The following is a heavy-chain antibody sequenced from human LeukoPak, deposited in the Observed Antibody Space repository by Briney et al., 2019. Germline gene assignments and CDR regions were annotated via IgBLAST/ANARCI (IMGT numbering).Heavy chain of an antibody. CDR3: ARAFTQLFLVMGY. CDR1: GFTFSSYW. D-gene: IGHD2-21*01. CDR2: INSDGSST. J-gene: IGHJ4*02. Sequence: GGSLRLSCAASGFTFSSYWMHWVRQAPGKGLVWVEGINSDGSSTSYADSVKGRFTVSRDNAKNTLYLQMSSLRAEDTAVYYCARAFTQLFLVMGYWGQGTLVTVSS. V-gene: IGHV3-74*01.